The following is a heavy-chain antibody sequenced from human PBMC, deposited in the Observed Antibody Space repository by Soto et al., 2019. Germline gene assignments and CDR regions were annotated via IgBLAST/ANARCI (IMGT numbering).Heavy chain of an antibody. CDR3: ARALGYSGYAGMDV. CDR1: GYTFTIYG. D-gene: IGHD5-12*01. Sequence: QVQLVQSGGEVKKPGASVKVSCKASGYTFTIYGINWVRQAPGQGLEWMGWISPDNGNTNYAQKLQGRVTMTTDTSTSTAYMELRSLRHDDTAVYYCARALGYSGYAGMDVWGQGTTVTVSS. J-gene: IGHJ6*02. V-gene: IGHV1-18*01. CDR2: ISPDNGNT.